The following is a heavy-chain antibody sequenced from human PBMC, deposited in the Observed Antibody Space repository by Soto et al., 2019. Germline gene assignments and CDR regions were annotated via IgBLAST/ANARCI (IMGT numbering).Heavy chain of an antibody. V-gene: IGHV4-4*07. CDR3: ARTPTRYYYDSSGIPCYFDY. CDR2: IYTSGST. J-gene: IGHJ4*02. Sequence: SETLSLTCTVSGGSISSYYWSWIRQPAGKGLEWIGRIYTSGSTNYNPSLKSRVTMSVGTSKNQFSLKLSSVTAADTAVYYCARTPTRYYYDSSGIPCYFDYWGQGTLVTVSS. CDR1: GGSISSYY. D-gene: IGHD3-22*01.